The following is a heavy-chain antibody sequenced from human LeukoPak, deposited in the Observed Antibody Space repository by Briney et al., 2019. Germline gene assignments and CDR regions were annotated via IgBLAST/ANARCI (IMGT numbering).Heavy chain of an antibody. Sequence: GGSLRLSCAASGFTFSNYWMMWVRQAPGKGLEWVANIRQDGSEENYVDSVRGRFTISRDNAKISLYLQMDSLRAEDTAVYYCAREDIVVVEGAFDIWGQGTMVTVSS. V-gene: IGHV3-7*01. CDR3: AREDIVVVEGAFDI. D-gene: IGHD2-15*01. CDR1: GFTFSNYW. J-gene: IGHJ3*02. CDR2: IRQDGSEE.